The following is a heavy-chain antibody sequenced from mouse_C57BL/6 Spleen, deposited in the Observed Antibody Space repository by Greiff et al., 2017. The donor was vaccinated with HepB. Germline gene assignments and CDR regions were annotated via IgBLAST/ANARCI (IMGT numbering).Heavy chain of an antibody. D-gene: IGHD1-1*01. J-gene: IGHJ2*01. Sequence: VQLKESVAELVRPGASVKLSCTASGFNIKNTYMHWVKQRPEQGLEWIGRIDPANGNTKYAPKFQGKATITADTSSNTAYLQLSSLTSEDTAIYYCARENYYGSSSFDYWGQGTTLTVSS. V-gene: IGHV14-3*01. CDR1: GFNIKNTY. CDR3: ARENYYGSSSFDY. CDR2: IDPANGNT.